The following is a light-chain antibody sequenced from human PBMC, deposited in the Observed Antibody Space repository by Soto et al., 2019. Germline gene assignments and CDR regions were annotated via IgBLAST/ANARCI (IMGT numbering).Light chain of an antibody. CDR1: QGISSY. CDR3: QQSYRTPYT. V-gene: IGKV1-39*01. J-gene: IGKJ2*01. Sequence: DIQMTQSPSSLSASVGDRVTITCRASQGISSYLVWYQQRQGRAPKLLIYDASSLLSGVPSRFSGSDSGTDFTLTISNLQPEDFATYYCQQSYRTPYTFGQGTKLE. CDR2: DAS.